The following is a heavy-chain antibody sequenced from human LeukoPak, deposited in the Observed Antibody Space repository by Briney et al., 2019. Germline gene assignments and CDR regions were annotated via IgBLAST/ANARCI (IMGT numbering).Heavy chain of an antibody. CDR2: IYYSGST. CDR3: ARVGDSRSLGY. CDR1: GGSISSSSYY. J-gene: IGHJ4*02. V-gene: IGHV4-61*05. Sequence: SETLSLTCTVSGGSISSSSYYWGWIRQPPGKGLEWIGYIYYSGSTNYNPSLKSRVTISVDTSKKQFSLKLSSVTAADTAVFYCARVGDSRSLGYWGQGTLVTVSS. D-gene: IGHD3-22*01.